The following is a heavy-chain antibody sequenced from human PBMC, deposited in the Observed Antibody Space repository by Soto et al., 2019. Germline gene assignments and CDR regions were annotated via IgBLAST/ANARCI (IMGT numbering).Heavy chain of an antibody. V-gene: IGHV3-23*01. Sequence: DVQLLESGGGLVQPGGSLRLSCAVFGFTFSTYAMIWVRQGPGKGLEWVSAISDSGGTTFYADSVKGRFTISRDNSKNALYLQMNSLRGEDTAVYYCTKLLATAESGYWGQGTLVTGS. CDR3: TKLLATAESGY. J-gene: IGHJ4*02. CDR1: GFTFSTYA. D-gene: IGHD6-13*01. CDR2: ISDSGGTT.